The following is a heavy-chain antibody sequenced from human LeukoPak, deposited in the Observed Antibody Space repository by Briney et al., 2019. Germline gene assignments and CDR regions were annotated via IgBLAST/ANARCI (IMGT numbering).Heavy chain of an antibody. Sequence: SETLSLTCTVSGGSISSYYWSWIRQPPGKGLEWIGYIYYSGSTNYNPSLKSRVTISVDTSKNQFSLKPSSVTAADTAVYYCARFSIAVAGTFDYWGQGTLVTVSS. D-gene: IGHD6-19*01. CDR2: IYYSGST. V-gene: IGHV4-59*01. CDR1: GGSISSYY. J-gene: IGHJ4*02. CDR3: ARFSIAVAGTFDY.